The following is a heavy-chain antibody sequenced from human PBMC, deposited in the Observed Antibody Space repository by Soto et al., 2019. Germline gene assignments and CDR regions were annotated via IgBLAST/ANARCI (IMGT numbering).Heavy chain of an antibody. V-gene: IGHV1-8*01. D-gene: IGHD6-13*01. Sequence: QVQLVQSGAEVKKPGASVKVSCKASGYTFTSYDINWVRQATGQGLEWMGWMNPNSGNTSYAQKNQVRVTVTRYTSISQAYRELSTVRSDDTAVYYCAREHSSSWRFYYWSQGPLVTVSS. CDR3: AREHSSSWRFYY. CDR2: MNPNSGNT. J-gene: IGHJ4*02. CDR1: GYTFTSYD.